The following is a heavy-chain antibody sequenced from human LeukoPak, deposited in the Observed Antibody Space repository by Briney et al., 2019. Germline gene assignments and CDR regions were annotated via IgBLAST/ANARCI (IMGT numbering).Heavy chain of an antibody. V-gene: IGHV4-34*01. CDR3: AGGLGPLYCSGGSCYVWFDP. CDR2: INHSGST. J-gene: IGHJ5*02. D-gene: IGHD2-15*01. Sequence: PSETLSLTCAVYGGSFSGYYWSWIRQPPGKGLEWIGEINHSGSTNYNPSLKSRVTISVDTSKNQFSLKLSSVTAADTAVYYCAGGLGPLYCSGGSCYVWFDPWGQGTLVTVSS. CDR1: GGSFSGYY.